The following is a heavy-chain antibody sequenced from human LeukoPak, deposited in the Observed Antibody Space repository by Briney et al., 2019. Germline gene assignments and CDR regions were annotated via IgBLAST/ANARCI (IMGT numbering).Heavy chain of an antibody. J-gene: IGHJ4*02. CDR3: ARHAGNYDPPPYFDY. CDR1: GGSISPYY. V-gene: IGHV4-4*09. CDR2: IYTSENT. D-gene: IGHD1-7*01. Sequence: SETLSLTCTVSGGSISPYYWSWIRQPPGKGLEWIGYIYTSENTNYNPSLKSRVTISVDTSKNQFSLKLSSVTAADTAVYYCARHAGNYDPPPYFDYWGQGTLVTVSS.